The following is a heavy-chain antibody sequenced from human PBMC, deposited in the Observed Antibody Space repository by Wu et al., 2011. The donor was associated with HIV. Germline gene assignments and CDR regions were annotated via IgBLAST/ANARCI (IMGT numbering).Heavy chain of an antibody. J-gene: IGHJ4*02. D-gene: IGHD4-23*01. V-gene: IGHV1-2*02. CDR3: ARSRTDYGGRYLDY. Sequence: VQLVQSGLSEEAWGSVRVSCKASGYTFTAYYMNWVRQAPGQGLEWLGWIHPNSGDTKYAQKIQGRVTMTRDTSISTAYMEVSSLTSDDTAVYYCARSRTDYGGRYLDYWGQGTLLTVSS. CDR2: IHPNSGDT. CDR1: GYTFTAYY.